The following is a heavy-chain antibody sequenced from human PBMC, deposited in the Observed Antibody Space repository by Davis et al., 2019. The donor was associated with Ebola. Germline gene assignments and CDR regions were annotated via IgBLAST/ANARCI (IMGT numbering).Heavy chain of an antibody. V-gene: IGHV1-2*02. CDR3: ARDSNLGYCSGGSCRGSY. J-gene: IGHJ4*02. D-gene: IGHD2-15*01. CDR2: INPNSGGT. Sequence: ASVKVSCKASGYTFTGYYMHWVRQAPGQGLEWMGWINPNSGGTNYAQKFQGRVTMTRDTSISTAYMELSRLRSDDTAVYYCARDSNLGYCSGGSCRGSYWGQGTLVTVSS. CDR1: GYTFTGYY.